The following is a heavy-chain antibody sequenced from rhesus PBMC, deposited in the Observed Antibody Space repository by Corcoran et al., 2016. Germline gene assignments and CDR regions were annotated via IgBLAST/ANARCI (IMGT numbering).Heavy chain of an antibody. CDR2: ISYDGSKR. CDR3: ARDRWAIAAAPGY. J-gene: IGHJ4*01. D-gene: IGHD6-25*01. V-gene: IGHV3-54*02. Sequence: EVQLVESGGGLVQPGGSLRLSCAGSGFTFSNYGMHWVRQAPGKGLEWVAVISYDGSKRYSTDSVKGRFTISRDNSNNILYLQMNNLKLEDTAVYYCARDRWAIAAAPGYWGQGVLVTVSS. CDR1: GFTFSNYG.